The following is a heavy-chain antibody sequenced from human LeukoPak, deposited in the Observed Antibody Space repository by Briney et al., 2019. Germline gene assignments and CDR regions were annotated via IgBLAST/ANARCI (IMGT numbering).Heavy chain of an antibody. D-gene: IGHD6-13*01. CDR3: ARIVLAGSSWYFDY. V-gene: IGHV4-34*01. J-gene: IGHJ4*02. CDR1: GGSFSGYY. Sequence: SETLSLTCSVYGGSFSGYYWTWIRQPPGKGLEWIGEINHSGSTNYNPSLKSRVTISVDTSKNQFSLKLSSVTAADTAVYYCARIVLAGSSWYFDYWGQGTLVTVSS. CDR2: INHSGST.